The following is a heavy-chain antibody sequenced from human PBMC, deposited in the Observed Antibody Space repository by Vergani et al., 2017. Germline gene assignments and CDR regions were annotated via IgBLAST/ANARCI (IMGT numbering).Heavy chain of an antibody. Sequence: QVQLQESGPGLVKPSETLSLTCTVSGGSISSYYWSWIRQPAGKGLEWIGRIYTSGSTNYNPSRKSRVTISVDTSKNQFSLKLSSVTAADTAVYYCARGQWLTRGTGDAFDIWGQGTMVTVSS. J-gene: IGHJ3*02. CDR3: ARGQWLTRGTGDAFDI. D-gene: IGHD6-19*01. V-gene: IGHV4-4*07. CDR1: GGSISSYY. CDR2: IYTSGST.